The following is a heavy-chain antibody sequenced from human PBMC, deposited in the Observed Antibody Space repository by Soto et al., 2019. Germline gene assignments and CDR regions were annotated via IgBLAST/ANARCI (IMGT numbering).Heavy chain of an antibody. D-gene: IGHD6-19*01. CDR2: IIRFSDTT. J-gene: IGHJ6*02. V-gene: IGHV1-69*01. CDR1: GGTFSTYV. CDR3: TRDVAAAATSGMEV. Sequence: QVQLVQSGAEVKKPGYSVKVSCKASGGTFSTYVINWVRHAPGHGLEWMGGIIRFSDTTNYAQKYQSKFTITADETKRKVYMESISLRSEDTAVNYCTRDVAAAATSGMEVLGQRTTVTVPS.